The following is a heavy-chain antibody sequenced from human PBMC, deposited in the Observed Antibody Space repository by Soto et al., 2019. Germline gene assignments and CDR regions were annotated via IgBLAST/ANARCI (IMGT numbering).Heavy chain of an antibody. CDR2: ISSSSSTI. CDR3: ASRGRITIFGVVADY. J-gene: IGHJ4*02. V-gene: IGHV3-48*02. CDR1: GFTFSSYS. Sequence: GGSLRLSCAASGFTFSSYSMNWVRQAPGKGLEWVSYISSSSSTIYYADSVRGRFTISRDNAKNSLYLQMNSLRDEDTAVYYCASRGRITIFGVVADYWGQGTLVTVSS. D-gene: IGHD3-3*01.